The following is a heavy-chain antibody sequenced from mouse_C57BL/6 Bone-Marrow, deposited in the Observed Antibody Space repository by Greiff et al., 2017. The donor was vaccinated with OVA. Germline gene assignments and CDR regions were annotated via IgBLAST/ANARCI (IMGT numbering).Heavy chain of an antibody. CDR3: TRRLLYYGSSGMDY. CDR2: ISSGGDYI. Sequence: EVQLQQSGEGLVKPGGSLKLSCAASGFTFSSYAMSWVRQTPEKRLEWVAYISSGGDYIYYADTVKGRFTISRDNARNTLYLQMSSLKSEDTAMYYCTRRLLYYGSSGMDYWGQGTSVTVSS. D-gene: IGHD1-1*01. V-gene: IGHV5S21*01. CDR1: GFTFSSYA. J-gene: IGHJ4*01.